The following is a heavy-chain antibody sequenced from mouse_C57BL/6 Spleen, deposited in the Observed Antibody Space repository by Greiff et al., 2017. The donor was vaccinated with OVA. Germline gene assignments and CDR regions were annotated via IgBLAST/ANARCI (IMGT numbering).Heavy chain of an antibody. Sequence: QVQLKESGAELMKPGASVKLSCKATGYTFTGYWIEWVKQRPGHGLEWIGEILPGSGSTNYNEKFKGKATFTADTSSNTAYMQLSSLTTEDSAIYYCARVGIYYDYDGGYFDVWGTGTTVTVSS. J-gene: IGHJ1*03. V-gene: IGHV1-9*01. CDR1: GYTFTGYW. CDR2: ILPGSGST. D-gene: IGHD2-4*01. CDR3: ARVGIYYDYDGGYFDV.